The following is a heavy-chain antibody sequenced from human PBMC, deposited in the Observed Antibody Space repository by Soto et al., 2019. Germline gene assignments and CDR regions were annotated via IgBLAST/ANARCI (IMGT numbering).Heavy chain of an antibody. J-gene: IGHJ4*02. CDR3: ASSLLVGYGLEAESD. CDR1: GYTFTSCG. D-gene: IGHD5-18*01. Sequence: ASVKVSCKASGYTFTSCGISWVRQAPGQGLEWMGWISAYNGNTNYAQKLQGRVTMTTDTSTSTAYMELRSLRSDDTAVYYCASSLLVGYGLEAESDWAQGTLVTVSS. V-gene: IGHV1-18*01. CDR2: ISAYNGNT.